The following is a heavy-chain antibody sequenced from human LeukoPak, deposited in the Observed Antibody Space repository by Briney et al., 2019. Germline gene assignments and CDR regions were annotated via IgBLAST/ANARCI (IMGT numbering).Heavy chain of an antibody. CDR2: ISWNSGSI. V-gene: IGHV3-9*01. D-gene: IGHD6-13*01. Sequence: PGRSLRLSCAASGFTFDDYAMYWVRQAPGKGLEWVSGISWNSGSIGYADSVKGRFTISRDNAKNSLYLQMNSLRAEDTALYYCAKASIAAAGNDAFDIWGQGTMVTVSS. CDR1: GFTFDDYA. J-gene: IGHJ3*02. CDR3: AKASIAAAGNDAFDI.